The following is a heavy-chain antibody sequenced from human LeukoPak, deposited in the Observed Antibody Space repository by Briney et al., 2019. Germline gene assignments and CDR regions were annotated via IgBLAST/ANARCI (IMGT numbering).Heavy chain of an antibody. D-gene: IGHD6-19*01. Sequence: ASVKVSCKASGYTFTSYGISWVRQAPGQGLEWMGWISAYNGNTNYAQKLQGRVTMTTDTSTSTAYMELRSLRSDDTAVYYCARDRQTYSSGSYVFDYWGQGTLVTVSS. J-gene: IGHJ4*02. CDR1: GYTFTSYG. V-gene: IGHV1-18*01. CDR3: ARDRQTYSSGSYVFDY. CDR2: ISAYNGNT.